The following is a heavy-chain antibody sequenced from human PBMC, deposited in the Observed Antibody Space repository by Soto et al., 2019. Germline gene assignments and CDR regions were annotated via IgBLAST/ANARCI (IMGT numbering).Heavy chain of an antibody. CDR2: INPSDSHT. D-gene: IGHD3-22*01. CDR1: GYGFTIYW. J-gene: IGHJ4*02. CDR3: ARHASYYVSSGYFGTY. V-gene: IGHV5-10-1*01. Sequence: PGESLKISCNGSGYGFTIYWIGWVRQMPGKGLEWMGRINPSDSHTNYSPSFEGHVTMSVDKSISTAYLQWSSLKASDTAMYYCARHASYYVSSGYFGTYWGQGTLVTVSS.